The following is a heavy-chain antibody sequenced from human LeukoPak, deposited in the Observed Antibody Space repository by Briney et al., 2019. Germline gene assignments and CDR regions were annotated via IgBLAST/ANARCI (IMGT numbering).Heavy chain of an antibody. CDR2: IWNDGSNK. V-gene: IGHV3-33*01. CDR3: ARASGPFDY. D-gene: IGHD3-10*01. CDR1: GFTFSVYG. J-gene: IGHJ4*02. Sequence: TGGSLRLSCAAYGFTFSVYGMHWVRQAPGKGLEWVGVIWNDGSNKYYADSVKGRFTISRDNSKNTLYLQMNGLRAEDTAVYSCARASGPFDYWGQGTLVTVSS.